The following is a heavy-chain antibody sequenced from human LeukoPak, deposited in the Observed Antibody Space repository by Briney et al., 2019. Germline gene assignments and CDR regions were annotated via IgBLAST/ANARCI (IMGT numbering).Heavy chain of an antibody. J-gene: IGHJ4*02. D-gene: IGHD3-10*01. Sequence: GSLRLSCAASGFTLSNSWMFWVRQPPGKGLKYVSEINNDGSRTSYAHSLKGRFTISRDGSENTLFLQMNSLRAEDTAVYFCARGGVSGGFDYWGQGTLVTVSS. CDR3: ARGGVSGGFDY. CDR2: INNDGSRT. CDR1: GFTLSNSW. V-gene: IGHV3-74*01.